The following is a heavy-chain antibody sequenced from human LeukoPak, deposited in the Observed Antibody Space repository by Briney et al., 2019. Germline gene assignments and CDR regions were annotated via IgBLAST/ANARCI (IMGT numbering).Heavy chain of an antibody. V-gene: IGHV4-34*01. J-gene: IGHJ4*02. CDR1: GGSFSGYY. CDR3: ARRGWELLRPLDY. Sequence: SETLSLTCAVYGGSFSGYYWSWIRQPPGKGLEWIGEINHSGSTNYNPSLKSRVTISVDTSKNQFSLKLSSVTAADTAVYYCARRGWELLRPLDYWGQGTLVTVSS. D-gene: IGHD1-26*01. CDR2: INHSGST.